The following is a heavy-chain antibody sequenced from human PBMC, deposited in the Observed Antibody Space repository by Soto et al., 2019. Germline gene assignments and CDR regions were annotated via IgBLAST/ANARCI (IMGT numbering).Heavy chain of an antibody. CDR1: GFTFSDHA. Sequence: PWGSLRLSCATSGFTFSDHAMHWVRQAPGEGLEWVSGIRGDFVTTPYPDSVRGRFTISRDNSKNMLYLQMNSLRAEDTAIYYCVKEGKMGVEGFDFWGQGTLVTVSS. D-gene: IGHD1-26*01. CDR3: VKEGKMGVEGFDF. V-gene: IGHV3-23*01. CDR2: IRGDFVTT. J-gene: IGHJ4*02.